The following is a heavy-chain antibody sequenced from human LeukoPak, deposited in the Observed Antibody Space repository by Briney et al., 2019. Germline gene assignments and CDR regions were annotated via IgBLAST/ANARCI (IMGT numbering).Heavy chain of an antibody. J-gene: IGHJ4*02. CDR3: ARHVVALGFDF. CDR1: GFTFSTYT. CDR2: ITTSSSYI. Sequence: GGSLRLSCAASGFTFSTYTMNWVRQAPGKGLEWVSSITTSSSYIYYADSVKGRFTISRDNAKNSLYLQMNSLRAEDTAVYYCARHVVALGFDFWGQGTLVTVSS. V-gene: IGHV3-21*01. D-gene: IGHD3-22*01.